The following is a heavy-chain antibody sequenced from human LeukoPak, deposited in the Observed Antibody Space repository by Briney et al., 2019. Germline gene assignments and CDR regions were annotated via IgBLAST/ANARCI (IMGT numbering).Heavy chain of an antibody. CDR1: GGSISSYY. Sequence: PSETLSLTCTVSGGSISSYYWSWIRQPAGKGLEWIGRIYTSGSTNYNPSLKSRVTMSVDTSKNQFSLKLSSVTAADTAVYYCFGGGSGWYENYYYYYMDVWGKGTTVTVSS. CDR2: IYTSGST. D-gene: IGHD6-19*01. J-gene: IGHJ6*03. CDR3: FGGGSGWYENYYYYYMDV. V-gene: IGHV4-4*07.